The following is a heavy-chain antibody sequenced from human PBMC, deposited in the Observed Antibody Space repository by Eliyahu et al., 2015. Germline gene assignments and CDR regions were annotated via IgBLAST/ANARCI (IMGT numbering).Heavy chain of an antibody. D-gene: IGHD2-15*01. CDR3: AREDCTGGSCSHFDY. CDR1: VGSFGGYY. V-gene: IGHV4-34*01. Sequence: LSLTCXVYVGSFGGYYWSWVRQPPGKGLEWIGEINHSGSTNYNPSLKSRVIISSDTSKNQFSLRLTSVTAADTAIYYCAREDCTGGSCSHFDYWGQGTLVTVSS. CDR2: INHSGST. J-gene: IGHJ4*02.